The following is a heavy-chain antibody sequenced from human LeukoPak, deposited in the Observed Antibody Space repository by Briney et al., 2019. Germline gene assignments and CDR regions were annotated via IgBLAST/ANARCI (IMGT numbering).Heavy chain of an antibody. CDR2: IIPIFGTA. Sequence: ASVKVSCKASGGTFSSYAISWVRQAPGQGLEWMGGIIPIFGTANYAQEFQGRVTITADESTSTAYMELSSLRSEDTAVYYCASTYCSGGSCYGEYNWFDPWGQGTLVTVSS. J-gene: IGHJ5*02. V-gene: IGHV1-69*13. D-gene: IGHD2-15*01. CDR3: ASTYCSGGSCYGEYNWFDP. CDR1: GGTFSSYA.